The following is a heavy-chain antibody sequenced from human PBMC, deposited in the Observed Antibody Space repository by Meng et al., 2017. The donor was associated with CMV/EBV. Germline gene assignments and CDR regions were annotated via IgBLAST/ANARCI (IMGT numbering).Heavy chain of an antibody. Sequence: SGPTLVKPTQTLTLTCTSSGFSLSTSGMRVSWVRQPPGKALEWLALIDWDDDKYYSTSLKTRLTISKDTSKNQVVLTMTNMDPVDTATYYCARITLYSSSWPSFDPWGQGTLVTVSS. D-gene: IGHD6-13*01. J-gene: IGHJ5*02. CDR3: ARITLYSSSWPSFDP. CDR1: GFSLSTSGMR. V-gene: IGHV2-70*20. CDR2: IDWDDDK.